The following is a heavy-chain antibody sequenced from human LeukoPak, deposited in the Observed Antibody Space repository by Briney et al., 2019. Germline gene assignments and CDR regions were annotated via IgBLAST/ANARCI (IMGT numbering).Heavy chain of an antibody. J-gene: IGHJ4*02. D-gene: IGHD3-10*01. CDR1: GFTFSSYA. Sequence: GGSLRLSCAASGFTFSSYAMSWVRQAPGKGLEWVSAISGSGGSTYYADSVKGRFTISRDNSKNTLYLQMNSLRAEDTAVYYCAKDHEVLLWFGELSPDYFDYWGQGTLVTVSS. CDR3: AKDHEVLLWFGELSPDYFDY. CDR2: ISGSGGST. V-gene: IGHV3-23*01.